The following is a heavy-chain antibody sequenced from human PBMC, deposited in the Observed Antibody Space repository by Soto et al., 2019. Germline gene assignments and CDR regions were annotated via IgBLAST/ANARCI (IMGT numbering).Heavy chain of an antibody. V-gene: IGHV3-48*02. J-gene: IGHJ6*02. CDR2: ISSSSSTI. Sequence: GGSLRLSCAASGFTFSSYSMNWVHQAPGKGLEWVSYISSSSSTIYYADSVKGRFTISRDNAKSSLDLQMNSLRDEDTAVYYCARDDPLYYDFWSGYYNPPNYYYYGMDVWGQGTTVTVSS. CDR3: ARDDPLYYDFWSGYYNPPNYYYYGMDV. CDR1: GFTFSSYS. D-gene: IGHD3-3*01.